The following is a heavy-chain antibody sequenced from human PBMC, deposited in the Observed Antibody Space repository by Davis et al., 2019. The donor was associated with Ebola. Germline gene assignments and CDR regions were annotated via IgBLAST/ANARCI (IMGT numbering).Heavy chain of an antibody. Sequence: PGGSLRLSCAASGITFEDHAMHWVRQAPGKGLEWVSFISGDGGSTFYADSVRGRFTISRDNNRKSLYLQMNSLRTEDTALYYCTKDYFGSGSYGYYYYGMDVWGQGTTVTVSS. CDR3: TKDYFGSGSYGYYYYGMDV. CDR1: GITFEDHA. D-gene: IGHD3-10*01. V-gene: IGHV3-43*02. J-gene: IGHJ6*02. CDR2: ISGDGGST.